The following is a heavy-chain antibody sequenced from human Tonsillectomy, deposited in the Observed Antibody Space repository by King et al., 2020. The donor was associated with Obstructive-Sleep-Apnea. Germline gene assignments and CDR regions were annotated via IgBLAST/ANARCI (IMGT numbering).Heavy chain of an antibody. D-gene: IGHD6-13*01. CDR3: ARHRGSSWPFFDY. Sequence: PLQESGPGLVKPSETLSLTCTVSGGSISSNFWSWVRQPPGKGLECIGSIFYSGSTNYNPSLKSRVTISVDTSKNQFSLKLSSVSAADTAVYYCARHRGSSWPFFDYWGQGTLVTVSS. V-gene: IGHV4-59*08. J-gene: IGHJ4*02. CDR1: GGSISSNF. CDR2: IFYSGST.